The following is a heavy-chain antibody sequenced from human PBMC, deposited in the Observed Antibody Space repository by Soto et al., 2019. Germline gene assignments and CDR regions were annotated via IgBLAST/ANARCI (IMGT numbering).Heavy chain of an antibody. V-gene: IGHV4-59*01. CDR3: ARLSVADWFDP. CDR1: GGSISSDY. CDR2: RYYSGTA. Sequence: SETLSLTCTVSGGSISSDYWTWVRQPPGKGLEWIGYRYYSGTAKYNSSLKSRVTISVDTSKNQFYLKLSSVTVADTAVYYCARLSVADWFDPWGQGIQVT. J-gene: IGHJ5*02. D-gene: IGHD2-15*01.